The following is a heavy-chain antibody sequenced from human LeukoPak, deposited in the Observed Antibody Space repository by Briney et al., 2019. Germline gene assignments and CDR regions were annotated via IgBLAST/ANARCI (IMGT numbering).Heavy chain of an antibody. J-gene: IGHJ4*02. CDR2: ISGSGGST. Sequence: GGSLRLSCAASGFTFSSYSMNWVRQAPGKGLEWVSAISGSGGSTYYADSVKGRFTISRDNSKNTLYLQMNSLRAEDTAVYYCAKGVRLTTVVTPTDYWGQGTLVTVSS. CDR1: GFTFSSYS. V-gene: IGHV3-23*01. CDR3: AKGVRLTTVVTPTDY. D-gene: IGHD4-17*01.